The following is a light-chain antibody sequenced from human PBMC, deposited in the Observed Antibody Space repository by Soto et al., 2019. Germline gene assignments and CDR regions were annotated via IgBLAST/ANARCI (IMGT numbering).Light chain of an antibody. CDR3: QQYNNWPYT. Sequence: EIVMTQSPATLSVSPGERATLSCRASQSVSSNLAWYQQKPGQAPRLLIYGASTRATGIPARFSGSGSGTEFILTISSLQSEDFADYYCQQYNNWPYTFGQGTKPEIK. CDR2: GAS. V-gene: IGKV3-15*01. CDR1: QSVSSN. J-gene: IGKJ2*01.